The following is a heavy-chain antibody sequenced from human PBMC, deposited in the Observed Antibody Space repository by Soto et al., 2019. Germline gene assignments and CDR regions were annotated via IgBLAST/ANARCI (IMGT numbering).Heavy chain of an antibody. CDR3: AKDRLAGNVDY. J-gene: IGHJ4*02. CDR2: ISATGGST. CDR1: GFTFNNYA. D-gene: IGHD2-8*01. V-gene: IGHV3-23*01. Sequence: GGSLRLSCAASGFTFNNYAMNWVRQAPGKGLEWVATISATGGSTYYADSVKGRFTISRDNSKNTLYLQMNGLRVEDTAVYYCAKDRLAGNVDYWGLGTQVTVSS.